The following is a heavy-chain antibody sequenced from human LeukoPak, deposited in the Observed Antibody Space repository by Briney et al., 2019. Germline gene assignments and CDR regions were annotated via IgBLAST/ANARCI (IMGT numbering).Heavy chain of an antibody. V-gene: IGHV3-48*02. CDR2: MSDSGSTI. CDR3: ARLHRGMDV. CDR1: EFTLNNYG. J-gene: IGHJ6*02. Sequence: GGSLRLSCVASEFTLNNYGVNWVRQAPGKGLEWVSYMSDSGSTIYYADSVKGRFTISRDNAKNSLSLQMNSLSYEDTAVYFCARLHRGMDVWGQGTTVTVSS.